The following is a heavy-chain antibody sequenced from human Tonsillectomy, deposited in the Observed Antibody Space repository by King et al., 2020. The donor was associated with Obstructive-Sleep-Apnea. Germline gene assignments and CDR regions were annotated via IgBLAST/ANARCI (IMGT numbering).Heavy chain of an antibody. J-gene: IGHJ4*02. CDR2: IYYSGST. CDR1: GGSISSYY. Sequence: QLQESGPGLVKPSETLSLTCTVSGGSISSYYWSWLRQPPGKGLEWIGYIYYSGSTNYNPSLKSRVTISVDTSKNQFSLKLSSVTAADTAVYYCARDPPKDWGQGTLVTVSS. CDR3: ARDPPKD. V-gene: IGHV4-59*01.